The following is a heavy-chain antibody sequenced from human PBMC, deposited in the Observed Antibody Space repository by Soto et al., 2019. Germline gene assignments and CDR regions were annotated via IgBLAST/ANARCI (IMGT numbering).Heavy chain of an antibody. D-gene: IGHD6-19*01. J-gene: IGHJ4*02. V-gene: IGHV3-21*04. CDR1: GFTFSSYS. CDR2: ISSSSSYI. CDR3: TRRGSVAGSPARSISDY. Sequence: GGSLRLSCAASGFTFSSYSMNWVRQAPGKGLEWVSSISSSSSYIYYADSVKGRFTISRDNAKNSLYLQMNSLRAEDTAVYYCTRRGSVAGSPARSISDYWGQGTLVTVSS.